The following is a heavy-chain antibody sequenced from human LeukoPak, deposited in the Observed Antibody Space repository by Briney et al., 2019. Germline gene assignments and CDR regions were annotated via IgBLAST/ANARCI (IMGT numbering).Heavy chain of an antibody. J-gene: IGHJ1*01. D-gene: IGHD6-25*01. CDR3: ARRMAASATGGRFQD. Sequence: GGSLRLSCAASGFTVSSNYMSWVRQAPGKGLEWVAVIYTGGGTYYADSVKGRFTISRDSSKNMLYLQMNSLRAEDTAVYYCARRMAASATGGRFQDWGQGSLVTDSS. CDR2: IYTGGGT. CDR1: GFTVSSNY. V-gene: IGHV3-53*01.